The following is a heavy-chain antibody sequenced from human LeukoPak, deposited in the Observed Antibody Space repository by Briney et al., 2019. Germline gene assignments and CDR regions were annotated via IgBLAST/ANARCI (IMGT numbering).Heavy chain of an antibody. J-gene: IGHJ4*02. V-gene: IGHV4-61*08. CDR2: IYYSGST. Sequence: SETLSLTCTVSGGSVDSSDYYWTWIRQPPGKGLEWIGYIYYSGSTNYNPSLKSRVTISVDTSKNQFSLKLSSVTAADTAVYYCASPSGLDDPQDFDYWGQGTLVTVSS. CDR3: ASPSGLDDPQDFDY. CDR1: GGSVDSSDYY. D-gene: IGHD5-12*01.